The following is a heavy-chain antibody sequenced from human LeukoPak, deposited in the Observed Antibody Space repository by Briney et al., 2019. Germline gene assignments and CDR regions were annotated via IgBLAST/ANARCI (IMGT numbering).Heavy chain of an antibody. CDR1: GVIFSSYW. V-gene: IGHV3-74*01. Sequence: GGSLRLSCAASGVIFSSYWMHWVRQAPGKGLVWVSRISSDGRSTSYADSVKGRFTISRDNAKNTLYLQMNSLRAEDTAVYYCARSLVDYWGQGTLVTVSS. CDR3: ARSLVDY. J-gene: IGHJ4*02. CDR2: ISSDGRST.